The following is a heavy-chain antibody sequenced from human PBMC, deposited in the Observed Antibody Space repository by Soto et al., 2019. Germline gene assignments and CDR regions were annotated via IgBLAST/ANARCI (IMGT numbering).Heavy chain of an antibody. J-gene: IGHJ4*02. CDR1: GGSINTYY. CDR3: ARNWLKVDGRFQFDY. D-gene: IGHD6-19*01. Sequence: SETLSLTCTVSGGSINTYYWSWIRQPPGKGLEWIGYVDYSGNSDSSPSLKSRVTISIDTSKKQVSLKLNSVTAADTAVYYCARNWLKVDGRFQFDYWGQGIPVTVSS. CDR2: VDYSGNS. V-gene: IGHV4-59*01.